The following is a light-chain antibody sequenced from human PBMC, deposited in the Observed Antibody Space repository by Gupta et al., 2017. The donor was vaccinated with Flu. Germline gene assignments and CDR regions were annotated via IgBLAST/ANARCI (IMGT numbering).Light chain of an antibody. CDR3: MQGLQSAIT. Sequence: DIVMTQSPLSLAVTPGESASITCRSSQSLLRSRGYNCLEWYVQKTGRSPQLLLYWGSNRASGVPDRLRGSASGTDFTLRISRVDAEDVGVYYCMQGLQSAITFGQGTRLEIK. CDR2: WGS. V-gene: IGKV2-28*01. J-gene: IGKJ5*01. CDR1: QSLLRSRGYNC.